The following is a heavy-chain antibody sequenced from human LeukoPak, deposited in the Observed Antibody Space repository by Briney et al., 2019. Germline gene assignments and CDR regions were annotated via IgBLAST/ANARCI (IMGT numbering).Heavy chain of an antibody. J-gene: IGHJ4*02. CDR2: IYYTGST. CDR1: GGSINNYY. CDR3: ASHGSITAAGFDY. D-gene: IGHD6-13*01. Sequence: SETLSLTCTVSGGSINNYYWSWIRQPPGKGLEWIGYIYYTGSTHYSPSLKSRVTISVDTSKNHFSLKLRSVTAADTAVYYCASHGSITAAGFDYWGQGVLVSVSS. V-gene: IGHV4-59*01.